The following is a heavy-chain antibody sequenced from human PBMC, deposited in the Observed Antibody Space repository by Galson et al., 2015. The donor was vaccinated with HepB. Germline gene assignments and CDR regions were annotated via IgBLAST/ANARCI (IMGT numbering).Heavy chain of an antibody. CDR1: GGSITSYY. V-gene: IGHV4-59*01. D-gene: IGHD1-26*01. J-gene: IGHJ1*01. CDR3: ASLGHPSGSYSYFQH. CDR2: IYYSGST. Sequence: SETLSLTCTVSGGSITSYYWSWIRQPPGKGLEWIGHIYYSGSTNYDPSLKSRVAISVDTSNNQFSLKLNSVTAADTAVYYCASLGHPSGSYSYFQHWGQGTLVTVSS.